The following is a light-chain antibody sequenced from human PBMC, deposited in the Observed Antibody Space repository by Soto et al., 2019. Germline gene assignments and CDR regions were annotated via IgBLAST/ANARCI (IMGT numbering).Light chain of an antibody. Sequence: VLTQSQGTLSLSPGARATLSCRASQSLGSYLAWYQQKAGQAPRLLLYDASNRATGIPAIFSGSGSGTYFTLTISSLEPEDFAVYYCQHRANLWTFGQGTKVDIK. CDR1: QSLGSY. CDR3: QHRANLWT. V-gene: IGKV3-11*01. CDR2: DAS. J-gene: IGKJ1*01.